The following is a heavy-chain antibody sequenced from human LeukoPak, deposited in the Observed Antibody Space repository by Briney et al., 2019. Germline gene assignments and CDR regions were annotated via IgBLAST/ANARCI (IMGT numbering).Heavy chain of an antibody. Sequence: GGSLRLSCAASGFAISNHHMDWVRQAPGKGMEWVGRSQTTKPNSCTTEYAASVKGRFTISRDDSKNAPYLQLNSLKTEDTAVYYCVRVVTTRSGWYQFDNWGQGTLVTVSS. D-gene: IGHD6-13*01. CDR3: VRVVTTRSGWYQFDN. V-gene: IGHV3-72*01. CDR1: GFAISNHH. CDR2: SQTTKPNSCTT. J-gene: IGHJ4*02.